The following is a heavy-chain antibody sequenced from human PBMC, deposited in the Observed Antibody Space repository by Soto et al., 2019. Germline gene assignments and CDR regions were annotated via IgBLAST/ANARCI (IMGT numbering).Heavy chain of an antibody. V-gene: IGHV2-5*02. Sequence: QITLKESGPTLVKPTQTLTLTCTFSGFSLSTNGVGVGWLRQPPGNTLEWLALMYWDGDKRYSPSLKSRLTITKDTSKNQVVLTMTNMDPVDTATYYCAHRRGAYYFDYWVQGTLVTVSS. CDR3: AHRRGAYYFDY. CDR1: GFSLSTNGVG. J-gene: IGHJ4*02. CDR2: MYWDGDK. D-gene: IGHD1-26*01.